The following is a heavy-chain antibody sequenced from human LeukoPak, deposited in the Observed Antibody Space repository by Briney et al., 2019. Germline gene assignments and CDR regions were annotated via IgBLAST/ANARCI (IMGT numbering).Heavy chain of an antibody. CDR3: ASRAYSSSWPRIL. J-gene: IGHJ4*02. CDR2: ISSSGSTI. CDR1: GFTFSDYY. V-gene: IGHV3-11*04. Sequence: GGSLRLSCAASGFTFSDYYMSWIRQAPGKGLEWVSYISSSGSTIYYADSVKGRFTISRDNAKNSLYLQMNSLRAEDTAVYYCASRAYSSSWPRILWGQGTLVTVSS. D-gene: IGHD6-13*01.